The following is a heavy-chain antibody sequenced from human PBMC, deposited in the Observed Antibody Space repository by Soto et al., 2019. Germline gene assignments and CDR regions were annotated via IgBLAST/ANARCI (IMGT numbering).Heavy chain of an antibody. J-gene: IGHJ3*02. D-gene: IGHD5-12*01. CDR1: GFTFSSYG. CDR2: ISYDGSNK. CDR3: AKEAGDGYNWNAFDI. V-gene: IGHV3-30*18. Sequence: QVQLVESGGGVVQPGRSLRLSCAASGFTFSSYGMHWVRQAPGKGLEWVAVISYDGSNKYYADSVKGRFTISRDNSKNTLYLQMNSLRAEDTAVYYCAKEAGDGYNWNAFDIWGQGTMVTGSS.